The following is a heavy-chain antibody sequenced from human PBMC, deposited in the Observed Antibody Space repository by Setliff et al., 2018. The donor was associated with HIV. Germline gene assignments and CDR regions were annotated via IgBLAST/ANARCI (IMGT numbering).Heavy chain of an antibody. V-gene: IGHV4-59*01. CDR3: ERISGDQGYYYGMDV. CDR2: IYYSGST. D-gene: IGHD7-27*01. J-gene: IGHJ6*02. Sequence: SETLCLTCTVSGGAISSYYWSWIRQPPGKGLEWIGYIYYSGSTNYNPSLKSRITISVDTSKNHFSLKLSSVIAADTAVYYCERISGDQGYYYGMDVWGQGTTVTVSS. CDR1: GGAISSYY.